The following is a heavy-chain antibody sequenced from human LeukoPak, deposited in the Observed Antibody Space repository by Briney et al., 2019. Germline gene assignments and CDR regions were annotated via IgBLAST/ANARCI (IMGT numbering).Heavy chain of an antibody. J-gene: IGHJ4*02. D-gene: IGHD6-19*01. CDR3: ARPSVXGHYGXXGX. V-gene: IGHV3-23*01. CDR2: IRGSGDRT. CDR1: GFTFSSYA. Sequence: GGSLRLSCAASGFTFSSYAMSWVRQAPGKGLEWVSLIRGSGDRTYYAGSVKGRFTISRDNAKDTVYLQMKSLRAEDTALYYCARPSVXGHYGXXGXWGQGXLXTVSS.